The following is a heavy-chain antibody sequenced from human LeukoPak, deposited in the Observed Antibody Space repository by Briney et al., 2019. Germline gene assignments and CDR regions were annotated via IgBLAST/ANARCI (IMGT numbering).Heavy chain of an antibody. V-gene: IGHV3-53*01. CDR2: IYSGGNT. J-gene: IGHJ4*01. D-gene: IGHD5-12*01. CDR3: ARVKSGYDPAYFDY. Sequence: GGSLRLSCAASGFTVASNYMSWVRQAPGKGLEWVSVIYSGGNTYYADSVKGRFTISRDNSKSTLYLQMNSLRAEDTAVYYCARVKSGYDPAYFDYWGHGTLVTVSS. CDR1: GFTVASNY.